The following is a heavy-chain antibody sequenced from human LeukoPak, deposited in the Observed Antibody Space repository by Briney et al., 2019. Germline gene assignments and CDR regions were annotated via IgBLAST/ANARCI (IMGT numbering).Heavy chain of an antibody. D-gene: IGHD1-7*01. CDR2: ISSDGGST. J-gene: IGHJ2*01. V-gene: IGHV3-64*01. CDR3: ASSPPTGTTWYFDL. CDR1: GYTFSSYA. Sequence: GGSLRLSCAAYGYTFSSYAMHWVRQAPGQGLEYVSAISSDGGSTYYANSVKGRSTISRDNSKNTLYLQMGSLRIEDMAVYYCASSPPTGTTWYFDLWGRGTLVTVSS.